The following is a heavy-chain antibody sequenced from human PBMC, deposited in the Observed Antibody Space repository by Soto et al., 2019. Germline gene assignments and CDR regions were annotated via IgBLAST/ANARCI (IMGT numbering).Heavy chain of an antibody. Sequence: QVHLVQSGAEVKKPGASVKVSCKASGYTFTNYGISWVRQAPGQGPEWMGWISGYNGNTKYAQTLQGRVTMTTDTSTNTGYMELRSLRSDDTAVYYCARGGSSWPAEFYQHSGQGTLVIVSS. CDR2: ISGYNGNT. D-gene: IGHD6-13*01. V-gene: IGHV1-18*01. CDR3: ARGGSSWPAEFYQH. J-gene: IGHJ1*01. CDR1: GYTFTNYG.